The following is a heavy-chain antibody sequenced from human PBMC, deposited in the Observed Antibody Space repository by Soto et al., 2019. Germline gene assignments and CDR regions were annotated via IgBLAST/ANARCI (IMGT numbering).Heavy chain of an antibody. J-gene: IGHJ4*02. D-gene: IGHD6-25*01. CDR2: INPNSGGT. CDR1: GSTFTGYY. Sequence: GASVKVSCKSSGSTFTGYYVHWVRQAPGQGLEWMGRINPNSGGTFYVDKFQGRVTMTSDTSITTAYMELTRLKSDDTAVYFCARRKERSGPNYFDSWGQGSLVTVSS. CDR3: ARRKERSGPNYFDS. V-gene: IGHV1-2*02.